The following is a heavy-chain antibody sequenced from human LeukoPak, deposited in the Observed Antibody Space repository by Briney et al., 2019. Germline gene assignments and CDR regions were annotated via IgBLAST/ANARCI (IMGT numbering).Heavy chain of an antibody. D-gene: IGHD3-3*01. J-gene: IGHJ4*02. CDR1: GFTFSSYS. CDR2: ICSVSSNI. Sequence: PGGSLRLSCVASGFTFSSYSWNGVRPAPGRGREGVSSICSVSSNIYYADSVKGRFTISRDNAKTSLYLQMNSLRAEDTAVYYCARDALPYYDFWSGYSRAPNSFDYWGQRTLVTVSS. CDR3: ARDALPYYDFWSGYSRAPNSFDY. V-gene: IGHV3-21*01.